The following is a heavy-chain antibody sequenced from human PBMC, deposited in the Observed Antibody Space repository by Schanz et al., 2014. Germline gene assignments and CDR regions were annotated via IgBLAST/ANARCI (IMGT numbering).Heavy chain of an antibody. CDR3: ARVEGSSGSASSYRALNV. V-gene: IGHV3-7*01. CDR1: EFTFNTYC. CDR2: INQDGYDK. Sequence: EVQLVESGGTLVQPGGSLRLSCAASEFTFNTYCMSWVRQAPGKGLEWVASINQDGYDKHYVDSVEGRFTISRDNAKKSLYLQMNTLRAEDTAIYYCARVEGSSGSASSYRALNVWGQGTTVTVSS. J-gene: IGHJ3*01. D-gene: IGHD3-10*01.